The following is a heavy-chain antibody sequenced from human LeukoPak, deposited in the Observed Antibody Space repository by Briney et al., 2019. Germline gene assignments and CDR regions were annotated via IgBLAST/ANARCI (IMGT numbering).Heavy chain of an antibody. V-gene: IGHV4-59*02. D-gene: IGHD3-22*01. Sequence: PSGTLSLTCTVSGGSVSTYYWNWLRPTPGKGLEWIAYIYYSGDAKYNPSLKSRVTISSDTSGNQFYLNLSSVTSADPPVYYCAREVPVTMTDPFDRWGQGTMVTVSS. J-gene: IGHJ3*01. CDR3: AREVPVTMTDPFDR. CDR1: GGSVSTYY. CDR2: IYYSGDA.